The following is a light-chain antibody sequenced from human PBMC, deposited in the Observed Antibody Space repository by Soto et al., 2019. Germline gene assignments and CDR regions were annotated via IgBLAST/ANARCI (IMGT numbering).Light chain of an antibody. J-gene: IGLJ2*01. Sequence: QSVPTQPPSVSGAPGQRVNISCIGSSSNIGAGYDVHWYQQLPGTAPKLLIYGNSNRPSGVPDRFSGSKSGTSASLAITGLQAEDEADYYCHSYDSSLSGSVFGGGTKLTVL. V-gene: IGLV1-40*01. CDR3: HSYDSSLSGSV. CDR2: GNS. CDR1: SSNIGAGYD.